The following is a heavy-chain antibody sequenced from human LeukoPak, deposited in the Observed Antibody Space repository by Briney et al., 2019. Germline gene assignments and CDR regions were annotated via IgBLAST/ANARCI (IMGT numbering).Heavy chain of an antibody. J-gene: IGHJ3*02. CDR3: ARVGGGLVTPFDI. CDR2: IYHSGST. D-gene: IGHD3/OR15-3a*01. Sequence: SETLSLTCTVSGYSISSGYYWGWIRQPPGKGLEWIGSIYHSGSTYYNPSLKSRVTISVDTCKNQFSLKLTSVTAADTAVYYCARVGGGLVTPFDIWGQGTMVTVSS. V-gene: IGHV4-38-2*02. CDR1: GYSISSGYY.